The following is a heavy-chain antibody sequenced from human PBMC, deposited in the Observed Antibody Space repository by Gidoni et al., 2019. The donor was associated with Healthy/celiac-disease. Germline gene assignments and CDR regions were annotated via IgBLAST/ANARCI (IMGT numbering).Heavy chain of an antibody. V-gene: IGHV3-23*01. CDR2: ISGSGGST. D-gene: IGHD5-18*01. Sequence: EVQLLESGGGLVQPGGSLILPCAASGFTFSSYARSWVRQAPGKGLEWVSAISGSGGSTYYADSVKGRFTISRDNSKNTLYLQMNSLRAEDTAVYYCAKDSSVTEDYGMDVWGQGTTVTVSS. CDR3: AKDSSVTEDYGMDV. CDR1: GFTFSSYA. J-gene: IGHJ6*02.